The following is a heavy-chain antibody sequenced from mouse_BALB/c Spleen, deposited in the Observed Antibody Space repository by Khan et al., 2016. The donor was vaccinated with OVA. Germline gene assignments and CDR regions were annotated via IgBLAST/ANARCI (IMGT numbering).Heavy chain of an antibody. CDR2: INPSNGGT. Sequence: VQLQESGAELVKPGASVRLSCKASGYSFTSYYLYWVKQRPGHGLEWIGDINPSNGGTHFNEKFKNKVTLTVDKSSSTAYMQLSSLTSEDSAVYYCTRSGYGTFANWGQGTLVTVSA. CDR3: TRSGYGTFAN. J-gene: IGHJ3*01. CDR1: GYSFTSYY. D-gene: IGHD2-1*01. V-gene: IGHV1S81*02.